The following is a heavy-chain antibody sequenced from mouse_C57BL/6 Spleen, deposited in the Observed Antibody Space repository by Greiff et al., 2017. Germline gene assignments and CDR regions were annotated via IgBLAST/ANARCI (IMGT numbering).Heavy chain of an antibody. Sequence: VQLQQPGAELVKPGASVKMSCKASGYTFTSYWITWVKQRPGQGLEWIGDIYPGSGSTNYNEKFKSKATLTVDTSSSTAYMQLSSLTSEDSAVYYCARGRYDYDAPLDYWGQGTTLTVSS. V-gene: IGHV1-55*01. CDR1: GYTFTSYW. CDR3: ARGRYDYDAPLDY. CDR2: IYPGSGST. J-gene: IGHJ2*01. D-gene: IGHD2-4*01.